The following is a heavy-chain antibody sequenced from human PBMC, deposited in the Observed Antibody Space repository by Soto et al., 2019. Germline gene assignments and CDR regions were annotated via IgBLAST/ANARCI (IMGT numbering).Heavy chain of an antibody. D-gene: IGHD3-16*01. V-gene: IGHV1-69*01. J-gene: IGHJ4*02. CDR1: VDIFSSYA. CDR2: IIPVFGTT. Sequence: QEQLVQSGPEVKKPGSSVKVSCKASVDIFSSYAISWVRQAPGQGLEWLGGIIPVFGTTNYAEKFQGRVTITADESTNTAYMELSSLRSGDTAMYYCARGGSPYVWFNEFWGQGTLVTVSS. CDR3: ARGGSPYVWFNEF.